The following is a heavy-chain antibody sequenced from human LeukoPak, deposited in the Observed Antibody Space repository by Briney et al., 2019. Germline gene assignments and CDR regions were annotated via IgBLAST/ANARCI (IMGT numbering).Heavy chain of an antibody. CDR1: GYSFTSYW. CDR3: ARAPRGSGWSLY. J-gene: IGHJ4*02. CDR2: INPNSGGT. D-gene: IGHD6-19*01. V-gene: IGHV1-2*02. Sequence: GESLKISCKGSGYSFTSYWIGWVRQAPGQGLEWMGWINPNSGGTNYAQKFQGRVTMTRDTSISTAYMELSRLRSDDTAVYYCARAPRGSGWSLYWGQGTLVTVSS.